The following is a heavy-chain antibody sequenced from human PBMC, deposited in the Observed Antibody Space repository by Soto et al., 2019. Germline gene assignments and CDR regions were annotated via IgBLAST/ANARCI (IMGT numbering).Heavy chain of an antibody. V-gene: IGHV3-15*01. D-gene: IGHD6-6*01. CDR1: GFPFINAW. J-gene: IGHJ5*02. CDR3: TTAATHRSSSIWLDP. Sequence: EVQLVESGGGLVKPGGSLRLSCAASGFPFINAWMTWFRQAPGKGLEWVGRIKSKTDGGAIDYGAPVKNRFTISRDDSTTTLYLQMTSLKTDDKAVYYCTTAATHRSSSIWLDPWGQGTLVTVSS. CDR2: IKSKTDGGAI.